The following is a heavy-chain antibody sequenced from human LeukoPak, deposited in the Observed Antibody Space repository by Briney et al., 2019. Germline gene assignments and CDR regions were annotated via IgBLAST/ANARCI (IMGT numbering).Heavy chain of an antibody. J-gene: IGHJ4*02. V-gene: IGHV3-11*04. Sequence: GGSLRLSCAASGFTFSDYYMSWIRQAPGKGLEWVSYISSSGSTIYYADSVKGRFTISRDNAKNTLYLQMNSLRAEDTAVYYCAWISGSYGPYYFDYWGQGTLVTVSS. CDR3: AWISGSYGPYYFDY. CDR1: GFTFSDYY. D-gene: IGHD1-26*01. CDR2: ISSSGSTI.